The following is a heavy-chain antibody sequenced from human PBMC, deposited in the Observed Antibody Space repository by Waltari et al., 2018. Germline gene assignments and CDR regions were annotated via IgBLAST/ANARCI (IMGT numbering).Heavy chain of an antibody. V-gene: IGHV3-48*03. Sequence: EVQLVESGGGLVQPGGSLRLSCAASGFTFSSYEMNWVRQAPWKGLEWVSYISSSGSTIYYADSVKGRFTISRDNAKNSLYLQMNSLRAEDTAVYYCARDPRSPTVTTSWFDPWGQGTLVTVSS. J-gene: IGHJ5*02. CDR1: GFTFSSYE. CDR2: ISSSGSTI. D-gene: IGHD4-4*01. CDR3: ARDPRSPTVTTSWFDP.